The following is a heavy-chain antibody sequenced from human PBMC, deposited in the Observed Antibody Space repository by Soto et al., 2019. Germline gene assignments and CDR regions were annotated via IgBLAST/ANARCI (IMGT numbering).Heavy chain of an antibody. CDR1: GDTFSSYT. J-gene: IGHJ4*02. V-gene: IGHV1-69*12. CDR2: IIPIFGTP. Sequence: QVQLVQSGAEVKKPGSSVKVSCKASGDTFSSYTLSWVRQAPGQGLEWMGGIIPIFGTPHYAQKFQGRVTMTADESTSTAYMELSSLRSEDTAVYYCARDAPGGFVELLFYFDYWGQGTLVTVSS. CDR3: ARDAPGGFVELLFYFDY. D-gene: IGHD3-10*01.